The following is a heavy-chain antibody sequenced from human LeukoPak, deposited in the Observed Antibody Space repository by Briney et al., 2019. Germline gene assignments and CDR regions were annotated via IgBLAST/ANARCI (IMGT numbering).Heavy chain of an antibody. CDR2: IWYDGSNK. D-gene: IGHD2-15*01. Sequence: PGGSLRLSCAASGFTFSSYGMHWVRLAPGKGLEWVAVIWYDGSNKYYADSVRGRFTISRDNSKNTLYLQMNSLRAEDAAVYYCAREGAARPFDYWGQGTLVTVSS. J-gene: IGHJ4*02. V-gene: IGHV3-33*08. CDR1: GFTFSSYG. CDR3: AREGAARPFDY.